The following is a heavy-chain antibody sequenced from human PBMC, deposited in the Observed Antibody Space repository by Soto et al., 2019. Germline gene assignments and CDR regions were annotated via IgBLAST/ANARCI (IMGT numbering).Heavy chain of an antibody. D-gene: IGHD1-1*01. V-gene: IGHV3-53*01. CDR1: GFTVISNY. CDR3: ARDSRNWNSFDY. CDR2: IYSDGNT. J-gene: IGHJ4*02. Sequence: EVQLVESGGGLIQPGGSLGLSCAASGFTVISNYMAWVRQAPGKRLEWVSVIYSDGNTYYADSVKGRFTISRDSSKNTVYLQMNSLRAEDTAVYFCARDSRNWNSFDYWGQGTLVTVSS.